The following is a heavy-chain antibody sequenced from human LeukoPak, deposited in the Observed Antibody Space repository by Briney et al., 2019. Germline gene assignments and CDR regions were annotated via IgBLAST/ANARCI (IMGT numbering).Heavy chain of an antibody. D-gene: IGHD6-13*01. Sequence: GGSLRLSCAASGFTFSTYSMNWVRQAPGKGLEWISYISSTSGTIYYADPVKGRFTISRDNAKNSLYLQMNSLRAEDTAVYYCARDSSSWYYWGQGTLVTVSS. CDR2: ISSTSGTI. J-gene: IGHJ4*02. CDR1: GFTFSTYS. CDR3: ARDSSSWYY. V-gene: IGHV3-48*01.